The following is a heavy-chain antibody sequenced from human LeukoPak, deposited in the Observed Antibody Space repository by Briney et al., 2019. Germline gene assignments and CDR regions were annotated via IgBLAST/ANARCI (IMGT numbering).Heavy chain of an antibody. CDR3: AKDDAWLRFGE. J-gene: IGHJ4*02. Sequence: GGSLRLSCAASGFTFSSYAMSWVRQAPGKGLEWVSNISGSGRGSTGSTYYADSVKGRFTISRDNSKNTVYLQVISLTAEDTAVYYCAKDDAWLRFGEWSQGTLVTVSS. V-gene: IGHV3-23*01. CDR2: ISGSGRGSTGST. D-gene: IGHD3-10*01. CDR1: GFTFSSYA.